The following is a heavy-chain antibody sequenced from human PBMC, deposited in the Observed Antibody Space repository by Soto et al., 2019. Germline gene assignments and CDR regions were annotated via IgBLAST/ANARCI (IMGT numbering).Heavy chain of an antibody. V-gene: IGHV3-23*01. CDR2: ISGSGGST. J-gene: IGHJ4*02. D-gene: IGHD3-10*01. CDR3: AKARYGSGSYYNPGY. Sequence: GGSLRLSCAAPGFTFSSYAMSWVRQAPGKGLEWVSAISGSGGSTYYADSVKGRFTISRDNSKNTLYLQMNSLRAEDTAVYYCAKARYGSGSYYNPGYWGQGTLVTVSS. CDR1: GFTFSSYA.